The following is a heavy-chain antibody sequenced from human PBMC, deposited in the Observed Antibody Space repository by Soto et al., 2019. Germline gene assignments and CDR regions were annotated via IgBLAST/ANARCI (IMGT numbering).Heavy chain of an antibody. J-gene: IGHJ4*02. CDR3: AVVVPAAMGDYFDY. V-gene: IGHV1-69*02. Sequence: QVQLVQSGAEVEKPGSSVKVSCKASGGTFSSYTISWVRQAPGQGLEWMGRIIPILGIANYAQKFQGRVTITADKSTSTAYMELSSLRSEDTAVYYCAVVVPAAMGDYFDYWGQGTLVTVSS. D-gene: IGHD2-2*01. CDR1: GGTFSSYT. CDR2: IIPILGIA.